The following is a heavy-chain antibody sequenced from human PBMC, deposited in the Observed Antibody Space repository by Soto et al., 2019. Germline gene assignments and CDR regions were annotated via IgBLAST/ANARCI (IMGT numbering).Heavy chain of an antibody. Sequence: ASVKVSCKVSGYTLTELSMHWVRQAPGKGLEWMGGFDPEDGETIYAQKFQGRVTMTEDTSTDTAYMELSSLRSEDTAVYYCAKGSPVGYGSRWYDYWGQGTLVTVSS. CDR2: FDPEDGET. V-gene: IGHV1-24*01. J-gene: IGHJ4*02. CDR3: AKGSPVGYGSRWYDY. D-gene: IGHD6-19*01. CDR1: GYTLTELS.